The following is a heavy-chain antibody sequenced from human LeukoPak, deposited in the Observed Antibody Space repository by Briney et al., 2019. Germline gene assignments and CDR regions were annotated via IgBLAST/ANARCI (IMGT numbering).Heavy chain of an antibody. CDR1: GDSIGSSDNY. CDR3: ARDLGGIYFDY. D-gene: IGHD1-26*01. Sequence: PSETLSLTCTVSGDSIGSSDNYWGWIRQPPGKGLEWIGSCYYSRNTYYNPSLRSRVTISVDTSKNQLSLKLSSVTAADTAVYYCARDLGGIYFDYWGQGTLVTVSS. CDR2: CYYSRNT. J-gene: IGHJ4*02. V-gene: IGHV4-39*07.